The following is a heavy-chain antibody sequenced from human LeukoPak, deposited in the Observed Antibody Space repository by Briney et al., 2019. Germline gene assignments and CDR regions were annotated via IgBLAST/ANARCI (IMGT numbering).Heavy chain of an antibody. CDR1: GGSISSYY. CDR2: IYHSGST. D-gene: IGHD5-24*01. V-gene: IGHV4-39*07. J-gene: IGHJ4*02. CDR3: ARDIIEMAIMRDY. Sequence: SETLSLTCTVSGGSISSYYWGWIRQPPGKGLEWIGSIYHSGSTYYNPSLKSRVTISVDTSKNQFSLKLSSVTAADTAVYYCARDIIEMAIMRDYWGQGTLVTVSS.